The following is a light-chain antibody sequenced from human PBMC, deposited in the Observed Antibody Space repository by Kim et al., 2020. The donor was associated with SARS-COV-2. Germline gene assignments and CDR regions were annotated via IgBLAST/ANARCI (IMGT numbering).Light chain of an antibody. J-gene: IGLJ1*01. V-gene: IGLV2-14*03. CDR2: DIN. Sequence: QSVLTQPASVSGSPGQSITISCAGTSSDVGGTNFVSWYQQHPGKAPKVVIYDINERPSGVSNRFSGSKSGNTASLTISGLQAEDEADYYCCSYTNTITFVFGTGTKVTVL. CDR3: CSYTNTITFV. CDR1: SSDVGGTNF.